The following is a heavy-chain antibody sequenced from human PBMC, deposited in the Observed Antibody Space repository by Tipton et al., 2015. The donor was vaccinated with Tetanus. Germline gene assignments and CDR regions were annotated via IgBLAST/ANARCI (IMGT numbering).Heavy chain of an antibody. V-gene: IGHV5-51*01. J-gene: IGHJ4*02. CDR3: ARAHCTDGVCNFDF. CDR1: GYIFNNYW. D-gene: IGHD2-8*01. CDR2: IYPGDSDT. Sequence: MQLVQSGGEVKKPGESLKISCKGSGYIFNNYWIGWVRQKPGKGLEWMGIIYPGDSDTRYSPSFQGQVTIPVDKSINTAYLQWSSLKASDTSMFYCARAHCTDGVCNFDFWGQGALVTVAS.